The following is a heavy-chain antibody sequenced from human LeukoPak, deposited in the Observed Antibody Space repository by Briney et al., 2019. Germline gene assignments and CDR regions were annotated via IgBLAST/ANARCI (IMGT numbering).Heavy chain of an antibody. Sequence: SETLSLTCAVSGGSISSSNWWSWVRQPPGKGLEWIGEIYHSGSTNYNPSLKSRVTISVDTSKNQFSLQLNSVAPEDTAVYYCARDHGGLDYWGQGTVVTVSS. CDR1: GGSISSSNW. CDR2: IYHSGST. J-gene: IGHJ4*02. CDR3: ARDHGGLDY. V-gene: IGHV4-4*02.